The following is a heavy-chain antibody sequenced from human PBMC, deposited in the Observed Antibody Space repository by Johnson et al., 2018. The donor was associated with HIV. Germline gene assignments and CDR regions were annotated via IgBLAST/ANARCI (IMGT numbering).Heavy chain of an antibody. CDR1: GFTFDDYA. CDR3: AKLTRLDAFDI. V-gene: IGHV3-9*01. D-gene: IGHD6-25*01. Sequence: EVQLVESGRGLVQPGRSLRLSCAASGFTFDDYAMHWVRQTPGKGLEWVSGISWNSGSLGYADSVKGRFTISRDNAKNSLYLQMNSLRAEDTALYYCAKLTRLDAFDIWGQGTMVTVSS. J-gene: IGHJ3*02. CDR2: ISWNSGSL.